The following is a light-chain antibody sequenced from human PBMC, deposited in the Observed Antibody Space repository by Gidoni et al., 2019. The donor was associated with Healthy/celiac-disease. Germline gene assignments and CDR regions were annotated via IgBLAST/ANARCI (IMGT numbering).Light chain of an antibody. Sequence: EIVMTQSPATLSVSPGERATLSCRASQSVSSNLAWYQQKPGQAPRLLIYSASPRATGIPARFSGSGSGTEFTLTISSLQSEDFAVYYCQQYNNWPLWTFGQGTKVEIK. J-gene: IGKJ1*01. CDR2: SAS. V-gene: IGKV3-15*01. CDR3: QQYNNWPLWT. CDR1: QSVSSN.